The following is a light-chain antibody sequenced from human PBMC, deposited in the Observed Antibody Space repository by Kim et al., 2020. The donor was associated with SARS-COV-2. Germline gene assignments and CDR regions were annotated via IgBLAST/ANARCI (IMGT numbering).Light chain of an antibody. V-gene: IGLV3-21*04. J-gene: IGLJ3*02. CDR1: NIGSKS. Sequence: PGKTARITCGGNNIGSKSVHWYQQKPGQAPVLVIYYDSDRPSGIPERFSGSNSGNTATLTISRVEAGDEADYYCQVWDSSSDHRVFGGGTQLTVL. CDR3: QVWDSSSDHRV. CDR2: YDS.